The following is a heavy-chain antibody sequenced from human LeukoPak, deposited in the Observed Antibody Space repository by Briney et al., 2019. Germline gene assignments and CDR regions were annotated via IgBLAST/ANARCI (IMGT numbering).Heavy chain of an antibody. D-gene: IGHD1-1*01. CDR2: INPNSGGT. CDR1: GYTFTGYY. V-gene: IGHV1-2*04. Sequence: ASVTVSCTASGYTFTGYYIHWVRQAPGQGLEWMGWINPNSGGTNYAQKFQVWVTMTRDTSISSAYMELSRLRSDDTAVYYCARGTGTKGRLIYYFDYWGQGTLVTVSS. CDR3: ARGTGTKGRLIYYFDY. J-gene: IGHJ4*02.